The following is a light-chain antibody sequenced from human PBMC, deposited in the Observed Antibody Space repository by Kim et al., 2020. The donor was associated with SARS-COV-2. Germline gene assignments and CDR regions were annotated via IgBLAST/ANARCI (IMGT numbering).Light chain of an antibody. CDR2: YDN. Sequence: PGKTATFTCGGDNIVDKSVHWYQQKRGEAPVLVLYYDNDRPSGIPVRFSGSNSGNTATLTFSRVEAGDEADYYCQVWDSTSDHVVFGGGTQLTVL. CDR3: QVWDSTSDHVV. V-gene: IGLV3-21*04. CDR1: NIVDKS. J-gene: IGLJ2*01.